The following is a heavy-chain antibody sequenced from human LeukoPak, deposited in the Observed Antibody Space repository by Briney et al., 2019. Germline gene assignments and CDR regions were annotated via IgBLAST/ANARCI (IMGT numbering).Heavy chain of an antibody. CDR2: IRYDGSNK. CDR3: AKDVYSYGCFDY. J-gene: IGHJ4*02. D-gene: IGHD5-18*01. V-gene: IGHV3-30*02. Sequence: GGSLRLSCAAPGFTFSSYGMHWVRQAPGKGLEWVAFIRYDGSNKYYADSVKGRFTISRDNSKNTLYLQMNSLRAEDTAVYYCAKDVYSYGCFDYWGQGTLVTVSS. CDR1: GFTFSSYG.